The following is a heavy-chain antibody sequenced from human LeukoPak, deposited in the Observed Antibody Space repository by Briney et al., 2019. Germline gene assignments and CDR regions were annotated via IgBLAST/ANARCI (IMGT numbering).Heavy chain of an antibody. D-gene: IGHD2-2*01. V-gene: IGHV1-69*02. CDR3: ARLVPAATPDSKNRDC. CDR2: IIPILGIA. CDR1: GGTFSSYT. J-gene: IGHJ4*02. Sequence: SVEVSCKASGGTFSSYTISWVRQAPGQGLEWMGRIIPILGIANYAQKFQGRVTITADKSTSTAYMELSSLRSEDTAVYYCARLVPAATPDSKNRDCWGQGTLVTVSS.